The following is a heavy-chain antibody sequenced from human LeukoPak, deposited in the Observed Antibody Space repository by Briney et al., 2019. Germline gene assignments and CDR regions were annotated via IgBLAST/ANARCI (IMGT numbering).Heavy chain of an antibody. CDR2: ISSSGHYI. CDR1: GFTFSVYN. V-gene: IGHV3-21*01. Sequence: GGSLRLSCAASGFTFSVYNMNWVRQAPGKGLEWVASISSSGHYIYYADSVKGRSTISRDNAKDSLFLQMNSLRPEDTAVYYCAREKNRVVLTAPLRYWGQGTLVTVSS. J-gene: IGHJ4*02. CDR3: AREKNRVVLTAPLRY. D-gene: IGHD3-9*01.